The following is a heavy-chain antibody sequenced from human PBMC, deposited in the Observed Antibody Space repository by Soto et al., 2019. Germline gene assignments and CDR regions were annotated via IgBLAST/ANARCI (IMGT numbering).Heavy chain of an antibody. V-gene: IGHV3-23*01. D-gene: IGHD1-26*01. CDR2: ISGSGGTT. CDR3: AKDVWEQPLGAFDI. CDR1: GFTFISYA. J-gene: IGHJ3*02. Sequence: GGSLRLSCAASGFTFISYAMTWVRQAPGKGLEWVSCISGSGGTTYFADSVRGRFTISKDNSKNTLYLQMNSLRAEDTAVYYCAKDVWEQPLGAFDIWGQGTMVTV.